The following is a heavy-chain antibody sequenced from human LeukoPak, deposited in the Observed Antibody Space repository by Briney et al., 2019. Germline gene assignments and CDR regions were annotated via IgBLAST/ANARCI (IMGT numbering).Heavy chain of an antibody. Sequence: SETLSLTCTVSGGSITNYSWSWVRQSAIKGLEWIGRISASGNTDYNPSLRNRVTMSVERSKNQFSLRLSSVTAADTAVYYCAREGRSSTPGYWGQGTLVTVSS. V-gene: IGHV4-4*07. CDR2: ISASGNT. D-gene: IGHD2-15*01. CDR3: AREGRSSTPGY. CDR1: GGSITNYS. J-gene: IGHJ4*02.